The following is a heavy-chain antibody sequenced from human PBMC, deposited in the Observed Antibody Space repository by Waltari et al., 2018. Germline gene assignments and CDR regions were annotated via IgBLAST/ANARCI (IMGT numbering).Heavy chain of an antibody. CDR1: GYTFIGYY. CDR3: ARDWGSGYSVGDF. Sequence: QVQLVQSGAEVKTPGASVKVSCKASGYTFIGYYLHWVRQAPGQGLEWMGWINPNGGGTYYASNFQGRVTMTRVTSISTAYMDLNRLTFDDTAVYYCARDWGSGYSVGDFWGQGTLVTVSS. CDR2: INPNGGGT. D-gene: IGHD5-12*01. J-gene: IGHJ4*02. V-gene: IGHV1-2*02.